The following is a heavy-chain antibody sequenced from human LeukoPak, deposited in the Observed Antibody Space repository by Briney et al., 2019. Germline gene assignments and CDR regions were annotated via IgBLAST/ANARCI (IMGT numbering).Heavy chain of an antibody. Sequence: GGSQRLSCAASGFIFSSYAMAWVRQAPGKGLEWVSGISGSGGNTYYADSVKGRFTISRDNSKNTLYLQMNSLRAEDTAVYYCAVEKGDSPDYWGQGTLVTVSS. CDR1: GFIFSSYA. J-gene: IGHJ4*02. D-gene: IGHD3-22*01. CDR2: ISGSGGNT. CDR3: AVEKGDSPDY. V-gene: IGHV3-23*01.